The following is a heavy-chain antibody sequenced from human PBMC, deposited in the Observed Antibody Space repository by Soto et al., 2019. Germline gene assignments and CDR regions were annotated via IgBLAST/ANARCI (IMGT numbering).Heavy chain of an antibody. CDR2: IKEDGSEK. Sequence: GGSLRLSCAASGFTLSNYWMTWVRQAPGKGLEWVANIKEDGSEKHYVDSVKGRFTISRDNAKNSLYLQMNSLRVEDTAVYFCSRDVVVGAKALNYWGQGALVTVSS. D-gene: IGHD2-15*01. CDR1: GFTLSNYW. V-gene: IGHV3-7*01. J-gene: IGHJ4*02. CDR3: SRDVVVGAKALNY.